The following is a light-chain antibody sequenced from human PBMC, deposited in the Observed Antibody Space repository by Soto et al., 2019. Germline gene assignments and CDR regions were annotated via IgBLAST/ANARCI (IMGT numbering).Light chain of an antibody. V-gene: IGKV3-20*01. Sequence: EIMLTQSPGTLSLSPGERATLSCRASQSVSSSFLAWYQQKPGQAPRLLIYGASIRATGIPDRFSGSGSGPDFTLTISRLEPDDFAMYLGQHYGSSLGTFGKGTKVEIE. CDR1: QSVSSSF. J-gene: IGKJ1*01. CDR2: GAS. CDR3: QHYGSSLGT.